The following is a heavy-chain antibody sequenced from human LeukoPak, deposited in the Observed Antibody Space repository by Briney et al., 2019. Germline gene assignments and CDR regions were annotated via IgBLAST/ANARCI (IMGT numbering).Heavy chain of an antibody. CDR1: GFTFSSYA. Sequence: TGGSLRLSCAASGFTFSSYAMSWVRQAPGKGLEWVAFIRYDGSNKYYADSVKGRFTISRDNAKSSLYLQMNTLRVEDTAVYYCVAGSGWLGETWGRGTLVTVSS. V-gene: IGHV3-30*02. CDR3: VAGSGWLGET. D-gene: IGHD6-19*01. J-gene: IGHJ5*02. CDR2: IRYDGSNK.